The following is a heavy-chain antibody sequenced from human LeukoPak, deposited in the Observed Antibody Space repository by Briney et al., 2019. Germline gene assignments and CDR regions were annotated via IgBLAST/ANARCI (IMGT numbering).Heavy chain of an antibody. CDR3: ARDPYYYDSSGYYHEDYYYYGMDV. CDR1: GFTFSSYS. D-gene: IGHD3-22*01. Sequence: GGSLRLSCAASGFTFSSYSMNWVRQAPGKGLEWVSSICSSSSYIYYADSVKGRFTISRDNAKNSLYLQMNSLRAEDTAVYYCARDPYYYDSSGYYHEDYYYYGMDVWGQGTTVTVSS. V-gene: IGHV3-21*01. J-gene: IGHJ6*02. CDR2: ICSSSSYI.